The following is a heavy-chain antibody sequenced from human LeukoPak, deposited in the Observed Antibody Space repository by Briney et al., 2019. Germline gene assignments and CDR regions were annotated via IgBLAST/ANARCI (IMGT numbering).Heavy chain of an antibody. CDR2: INPNSGGT. CDR3: ARAASYSSSSGPGY. Sequence: ASVKVSCKASGYTFTGYYMHWVRQAPGQGLEWMGWINPNSGGTNYAQQFQGRVTMTRDTSISTAYMELSRLRSDDTAVYYCARAASYSSSSGPGYWGQGTLVTVSS. D-gene: IGHD6-6*01. CDR1: GYTFTGYY. J-gene: IGHJ4*02. V-gene: IGHV1-2*02.